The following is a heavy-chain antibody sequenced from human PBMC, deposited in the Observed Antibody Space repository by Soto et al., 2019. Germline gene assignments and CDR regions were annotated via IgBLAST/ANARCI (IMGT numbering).Heavy chain of an antibody. CDR2: IYHSGTT. CDR3: ARDFCSGGSCYSDY. J-gene: IGHJ4*02. CDR1: GGSISSSNW. V-gene: IGHV4-4*02. Sequence: SETLSLTCAVSGGSISSSNWWSWVRQPPGKGLEWIGEIYHSGTTTYNPSLKSRVTISVDKSKNQFSLKLSSVTAADTAVYYCARDFCSGGSCYSDYWGQGTLVTVSS. D-gene: IGHD2-15*01.